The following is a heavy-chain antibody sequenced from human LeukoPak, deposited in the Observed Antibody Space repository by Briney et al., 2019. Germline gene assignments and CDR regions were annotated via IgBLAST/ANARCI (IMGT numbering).Heavy chain of an antibody. J-gene: IGHJ4*02. D-gene: IGHD3-3*01. CDR2: ISSSSSTI. CDR1: GFTFSSYS. Sequence: GGSLRLSCAASGFTFSSYSMNWVRQAPGKGLEWVSYISSSSSTIYYADFVKGRFTISRDNSKNTLYLQMNSLRAEDTAVYYCAKDLPAGAIFGVAPFDYWGQGTLVTVSS. CDR3: AKDLPAGAIFGVAPFDY. V-gene: IGHV3-48*01.